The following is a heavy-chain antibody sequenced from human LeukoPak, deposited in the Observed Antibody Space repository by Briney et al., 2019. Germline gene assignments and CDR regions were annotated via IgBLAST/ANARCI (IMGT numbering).Heavy chain of an antibody. CDR3: ARDQPLPDY. CDR1: GGSISSYY. V-gene: IGHV4-59*01. CDR2: IYYSGST. J-gene: IGHJ4*02. Sequence: PSETPSLTCTVSGGSISSYYWSWIRQPPGKGLEWIGYIYYSGSTNYNPSLKSRVTISVDTSKNQFSLKLSSVTAADTAVYYCARDQPLPDYWGQGTLVTVSS.